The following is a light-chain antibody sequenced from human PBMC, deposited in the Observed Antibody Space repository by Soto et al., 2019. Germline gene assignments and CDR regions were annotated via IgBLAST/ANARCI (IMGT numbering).Light chain of an antibody. Sequence: DIQMTQSPYTLSPSVGDRVSITCRASQSISGWLAWYQQKPGKAPKLLIYDASSLGSGVPARFSGSGSGTEFSLTISRLHPDDFATYYCQQYNSYSVNAFGQGTKMDIK. CDR3: QQYNSYSVNA. V-gene: IGKV1-5*01. CDR1: QSISGW. J-gene: IGKJ2*01. CDR2: DAS.